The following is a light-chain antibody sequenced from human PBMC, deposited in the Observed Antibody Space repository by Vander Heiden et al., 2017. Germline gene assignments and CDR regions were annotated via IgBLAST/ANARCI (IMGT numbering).Light chain of an antibody. CDR3: SSYTSSSPHVV. V-gene: IGLV2-14*03. CDR1: SSDAGAYNY. Sequence: QSALTQPASVSGSPGQSITISCTGTSSDAGAYNYVSWYQQHPGKAPKLMIYDVSNRPSGVSNRFSGSKSGNTASLTISGLQAEDEADYYCSSYTSSSPHVVFGGGTKLTVL. J-gene: IGLJ2*01. CDR2: DVS.